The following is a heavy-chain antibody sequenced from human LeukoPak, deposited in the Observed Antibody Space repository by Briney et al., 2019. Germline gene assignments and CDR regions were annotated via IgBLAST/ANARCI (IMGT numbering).Heavy chain of an antibody. J-gene: IGHJ6*02. CDR3: ARDSVVVVPAAYYYYGMDV. V-gene: IGHV3-21*01. CDR1: GFTFSSYS. CDR2: ISSSSGYI. D-gene: IGHD2-2*01. Sequence: GGSLRLSCAASGFTFSSYSMNWVRQAPGKGLEWVSSISSSSGYIYYADSVKGRFTISRDNAKNSLYLQMNSLRAEDTAVYYCARDSVVVVPAAYYYYGMDVWGQGTTVTVSS.